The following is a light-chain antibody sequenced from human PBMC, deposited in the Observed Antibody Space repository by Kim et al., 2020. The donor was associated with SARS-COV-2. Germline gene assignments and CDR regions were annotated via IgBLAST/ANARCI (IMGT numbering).Light chain of an antibody. J-gene: IGKJ1*01. Sequence: ATIDCKASQSVFYSSNNKNSLAWYQQKPGQPPKLLIYWASTRESGVPDRFSGSGSGTDFTLTISSLQAEDVAVYYCQQYYSNPWTFGQGTKVDIK. V-gene: IGKV4-1*01. CDR3: QQYYSNPWT. CDR1: QSVFYSSNNKNS. CDR2: WAS.